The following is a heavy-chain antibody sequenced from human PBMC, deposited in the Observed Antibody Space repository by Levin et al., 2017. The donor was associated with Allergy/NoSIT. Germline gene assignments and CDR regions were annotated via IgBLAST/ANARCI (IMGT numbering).Heavy chain of an antibody. CDR2: IDVGSNSA. V-gene: IGHV1-3*01. D-gene: IGHD1-26*01. CDR3: ASAGYSEGWPLHYFDS. J-gene: IGHJ4*02. CDR1: GYTFTSYA. Sequence: ASVKVSCKASGYTFTSYAVHWVRQGPGRSLEWMGWIDVGSNSAIYSERFQGRVTIIRDTSASTAYMELTSLRSEDTAVYYCASAGYSEGWPLHYFDSWGQGTLVTVSS.